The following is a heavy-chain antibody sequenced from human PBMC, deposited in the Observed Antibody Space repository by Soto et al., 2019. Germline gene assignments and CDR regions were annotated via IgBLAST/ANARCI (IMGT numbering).Heavy chain of an antibody. Sequence: PSETLCLTCTVSGGSISGDYWSWIRQPPGKGLEWIGYIYYSGSTNYNPSLKSRVTISVDTSKNQFSLKLSSVTAADTAVYYCASILYCGGDCESHFDYWGQGTLVTVSS. CDR1: GGSISGDY. D-gene: IGHD2-21*02. CDR3: ASILYCGGDCESHFDY. V-gene: IGHV4-59*01. J-gene: IGHJ4*02. CDR2: IYYSGST.